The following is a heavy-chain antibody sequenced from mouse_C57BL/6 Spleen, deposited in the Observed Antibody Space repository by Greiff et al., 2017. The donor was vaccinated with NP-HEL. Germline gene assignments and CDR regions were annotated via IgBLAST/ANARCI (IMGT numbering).Heavy chain of an antibody. V-gene: IGHV7-3*01. CDR2: IRNKANGYTT. J-gene: IGHJ2*01. CDR3: ARYLGGVFDY. CDR1: GFTFTDYY. Sequence: EVKLMESGGGLVQPGGSLSLSCAASGFTFTDYYMSWVRQPPGKALEWLGFIRNKANGYTTEYSASVKGRFTISRDNSQSILYLQMNALRAEDSATDYCARYLGGVFDYWGQGTTLTVSS.